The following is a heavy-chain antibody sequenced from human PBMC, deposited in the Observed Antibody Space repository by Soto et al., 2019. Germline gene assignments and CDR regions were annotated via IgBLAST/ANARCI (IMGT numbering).Heavy chain of an antibody. CDR2: ISLGGGNT. D-gene: IGHD3-9*01. J-gene: IGHJ4*02. Sequence: GGSLRLSCAASAFMFSNYAMIWVRQAPGKGLEWVSTISLGGGNTHYADSVKGRFTISRDNSKNTLYLQMNSLRGEDTAVYYCAKDPSTGYADHWGQGTLVTVSS. CDR3: AKDPSTGYADH. V-gene: IGHV3-23*01. CDR1: AFMFSNYA.